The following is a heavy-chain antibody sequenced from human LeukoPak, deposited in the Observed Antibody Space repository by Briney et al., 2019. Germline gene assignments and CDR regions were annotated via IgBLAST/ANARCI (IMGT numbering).Heavy chain of an antibody. CDR1: TDSFSSHY. Sequence: SETLSLTCAVSTDSFSSHYWTWIRQPPGKGREWIGYISYIGSTNYNPSLKSRVTISIDTSKNQFSLKLSSVTAADTAVYYCARDLVTVTKGFDIWGQGTMVSVSS. V-gene: IGHV4-59*11. CDR3: ARDLVTVTKGFDI. J-gene: IGHJ3*02. D-gene: IGHD4-17*01. CDR2: ISYIGST.